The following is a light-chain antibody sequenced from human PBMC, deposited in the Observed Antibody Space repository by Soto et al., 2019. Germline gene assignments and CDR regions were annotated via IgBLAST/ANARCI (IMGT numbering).Light chain of an antibody. CDR3: CSYAGRWV. CDR1: SSDVGGYNY. CDR2: DVN. V-gene: IGLV2-11*01. Sequence: QSALTQPRSVSGSPGQSVPLSCTGTSSDVGGYNYVSWYQQQPGKAPKLTIYDVNKRPSVVPDRFSGTKSGNTASLTISGLQPADEADYYCCSYAGRWVFGRGTKLTVL. J-gene: IGLJ3*02.